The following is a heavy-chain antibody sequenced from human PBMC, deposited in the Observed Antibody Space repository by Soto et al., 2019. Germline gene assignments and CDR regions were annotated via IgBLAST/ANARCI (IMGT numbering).Heavy chain of an antibody. CDR3: ARSRGLVSRPLDL. CDR1: GFNFDDYA. V-gene: IGHV3-9*01. Sequence: EVQLVESGGGLVQPGRSLRLSCAASGFNFDDYAMHWVRQAPGKGLEWVSGITWNSGDITYTGSVKGRFSISRDNAENSLYLHMISLRPEDTAFYYCARSRGLVSRPLDLWGQGTLVTVSS. CDR2: ITWNSGDI. J-gene: IGHJ5*02. D-gene: IGHD3-22*01.